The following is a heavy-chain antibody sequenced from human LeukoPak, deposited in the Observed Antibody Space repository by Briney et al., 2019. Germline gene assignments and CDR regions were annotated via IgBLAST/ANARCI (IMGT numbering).Heavy chain of an antibody. CDR3: AKDRAMAY. CDR1: GFTFSSYA. J-gene: IGHJ4*02. V-gene: IGHV3-23*01. D-gene: IGHD5-24*01. CDR2: IRGSGGST. Sequence: PGGSLRLSCAASGFTFSSYAMTWVRQAPGKGLEWVSGIRGSGGSTYYADSVKGRFTISRDNSKNTLYLQLDSLRAEDTAVYYCAKDRAMAYWGQGTLVIVSS.